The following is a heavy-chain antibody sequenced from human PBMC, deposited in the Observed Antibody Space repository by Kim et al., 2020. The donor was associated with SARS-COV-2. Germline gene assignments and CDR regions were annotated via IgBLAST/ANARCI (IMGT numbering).Heavy chain of an antibody. CDR1: GFTFSSYG. J-gene: IGHJ6*02. CDR3: AKRTVYHGSGYMDV. CDR2: ISNGGSDT. Sequence: GGSLRLSCVASGFTFSSYGMNWVRQAPGKGLEWVSAISNGGSDTFDADSVKGRFTISRDNSKNTLYLQMNSLRAEDTAVYYCAKRTVYHGSGYMDVWGQGTTVTVPS. D-gene: IGHD3-10*01. V-gene: IGHV3-23*01.